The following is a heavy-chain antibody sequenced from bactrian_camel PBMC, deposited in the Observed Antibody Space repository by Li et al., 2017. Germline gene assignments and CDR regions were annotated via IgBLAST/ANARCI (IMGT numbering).Heavy chain of an antibody. D-gene: IGHD2*01. CDR2: IDSDGGAMT. V-gene: IGHV3S1*01. CDR3: AKALGGGNYYTGEYNY. CDR1: GLTPDDNW. J-gene: IGHJ4*01. Sequence: WSLELSCAASGLTPDDNWMAWFRQVPGKEREGVAAIDSDGGAMTSYADSVKGRFTISQDNAKNMLYLQMNNLKSEDTALYYCAKALGGGNYYTGEYNYWGQGTQVTVS.